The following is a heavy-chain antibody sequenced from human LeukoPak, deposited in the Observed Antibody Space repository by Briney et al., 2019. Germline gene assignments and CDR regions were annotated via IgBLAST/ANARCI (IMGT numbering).Heavy chain of an antibody. CDR1: GYTFTGYY. D-gene: IGHD5-12*01. V-gene: IGHV1-2*06. Sequence: ASAKVSCKASGYTFTGYYMHWVRQAPGQGLEWMGRINPNSGGTNYAQKFQGRVTMTRDTSISTAYMELSRLRSDDTAVYYCARDESGYDFAYWGQGTLVTVSS. CDR3: ARDESGYDFAY. J-gene: IGHJ4*02. CDR2: INPNSGGT.